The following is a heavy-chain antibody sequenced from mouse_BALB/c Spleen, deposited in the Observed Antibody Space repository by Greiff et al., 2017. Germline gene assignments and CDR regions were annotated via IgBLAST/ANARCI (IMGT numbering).Heavy chain of an antibody. CDR3: ARYDYGDAMDY. V-gene: IGHV2-9*02. Sequence: VKLMESGPGLVAPSQSLSITCTVSGFSLTSYGVHWVRQPPGKGLEWLGVIWAGGSTNYNSALTSRLSISKDNSKSQVFLKMNSLQTDDTAMYYCARYDYGDAMDYWGQGTSVTVSS. J-gene: IGHJ4*01. CDR2: IWAGGST. D-gene: IGHD2-4*01. CDR1: GFSLTSYG.